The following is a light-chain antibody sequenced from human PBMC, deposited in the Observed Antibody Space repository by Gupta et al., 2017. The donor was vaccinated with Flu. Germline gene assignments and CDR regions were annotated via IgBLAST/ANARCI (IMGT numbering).Light chain of an antibody. CDR2: DPS. Sequence: ERATLSCRASQSVRSYLAWYQQKPGQAPRLLIYDPSNRATGIPARFSGSGSGTDFTLTISSLEPEDFAVYYCQQRSSWPPFTFGQGTRLEIK. V-gene: IGKV3-11*01. J-gene: IGKJ5*01. CDR1: QSVRSY. CDR3: QQRSSWPPFT.